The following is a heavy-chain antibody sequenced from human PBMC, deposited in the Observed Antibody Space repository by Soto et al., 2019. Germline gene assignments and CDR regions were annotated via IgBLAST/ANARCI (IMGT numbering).Heavy chain of an antibody. CDR3: ARDTRYSSSWYKYYYYYGMDV. D-gene: IGHD6-13*01. CDR2: IKQDGSEK. CDR1: GFTFSSYW. J-gene: IGHJ6*02. V-gene: IGHV3-7*03. Sequence: EVQLVESGGGLVQPGGSLRLSCAASGFTFSSYWMSWVRQAPGKGLEWVANIKQDGSEKYYVDSVKGRFTISRDNAKNSLYLQMNSLRAEDTAVYYCARDTRYSSSWYKYYYYYGMDVWGQGTTVTVSS.